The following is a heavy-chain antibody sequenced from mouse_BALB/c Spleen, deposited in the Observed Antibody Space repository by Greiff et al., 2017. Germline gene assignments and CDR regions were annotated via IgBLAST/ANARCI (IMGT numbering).Heavy chain of an antibody. Sequence: EVNLVESGGGLVKPGGSLKLSCAASGFTFSDYYMYWVRQTPEKRLEWVATISDGGSYTYYPDSVKGRFTISRDNAKNNLYLQMSSLKSEDTAMYYCARAPAYYGYAMDYWGQGTSVTVSS. V-gene: IGHV5-4*02. J-gene: IGHJ4*01. CDR3: ARAPAYYGYAMDY. D-gene: IGHD1-1*01. CDR2: ISDGGSYT. CDR1: GFTFSDYY.